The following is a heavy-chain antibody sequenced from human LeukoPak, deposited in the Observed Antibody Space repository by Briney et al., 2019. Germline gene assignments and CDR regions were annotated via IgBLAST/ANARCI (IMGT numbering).Heavy chain of an antibody. D-gene: IGHD1-1*01. CDR3: ARDRVTDWNPSNWFDP. V-gene: IGHV1-2*02. CDR1: GYTFTGYY. Sequence: ASVKVSCKASGYTFTGYYMHWVRQAPGQGFEWMGWINPNSGGTNYAQKFQGRVTMTRDTSISTAYMELSRLRSDDTAVYYCARDRVTDWNPSNWFDPWGQGTLVTVSS. J-gene: IGHJ5*02. CDR2: INPNSGGT.